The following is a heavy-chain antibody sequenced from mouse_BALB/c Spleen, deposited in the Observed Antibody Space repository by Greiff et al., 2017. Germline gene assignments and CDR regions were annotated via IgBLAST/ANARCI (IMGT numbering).Heavy chain of an antibody. CDR3: ARANWDYFDY. Sequence: EVQLVESGGGLVQPGGSLRLSCATSGFTFTAYYMSWVRQPPGKALAWLGFIRNKANGYTTEYSASVKGRFTISRDNSQSILYLQMNTLRAEDSATYYCARANWDYFDYWGQGTTLTVSS. CDR1: GFTFTAYY. V-gene: IGHV7-3*02. CDR2: IRNKANGYTT. D-gene: IGHD4-1*01. J-gene: IGHJ2*01.